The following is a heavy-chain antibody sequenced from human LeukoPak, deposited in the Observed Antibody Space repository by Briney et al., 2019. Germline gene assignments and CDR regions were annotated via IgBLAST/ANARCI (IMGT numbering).Heavy chain of an antibody. CDR2: IKQDGSEK. J-gene: IGHJ5*02. Sequence: GGSLRLSCAASGFTFSSYWMSWVRQAPGKGLEWVANIKQDGSEKYYVDSVKGRFTISRDNAKNSLYLQMNSLRAEDTAVYYCASSGSSWYNWFDPWGQGTLVTVSS. CDR3: ASSGSSWYNWFDP. D-gene: IGHD6-13*01. CDR1: GFTFSSYW. V-gene: IGHV3-7*01.